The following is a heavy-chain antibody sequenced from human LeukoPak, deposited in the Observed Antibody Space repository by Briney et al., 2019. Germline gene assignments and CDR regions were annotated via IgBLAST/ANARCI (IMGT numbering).Heavy chain of an antibody. CDR2: ISGSGGST. J-gene: IGHJ4*02. D-gene: IGHD6-19*01. V-gene: IGHV3-23*01. CDR3: ARVGSIAVAGMFDYFDY. CDR1: GFTFSSYG. Sequence: GGSLRLSCAASGFTFSSYGMHWVRQAPGKGLEWVSAISGSGGSTYYADSVKGRFTISRDNSKNTLYLQMNSLRAEDTAVYYCARVGSIAVAGMFDYFDYWGQGTLVTVSS.